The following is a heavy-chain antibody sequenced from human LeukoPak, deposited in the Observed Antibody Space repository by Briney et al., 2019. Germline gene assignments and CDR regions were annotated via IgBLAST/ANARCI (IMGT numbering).Heavy chain of an antibody. CDR2: ISGSGGST. Sequence: GGSLRLSCAASGFTFSSYAVSWVRQAPGKVLEWVSAISGSGGSTYYADSVKGRFTISRDNSKDTLYLQMNSLRAEDTAVYYCGVIAFGRFDYWGQGTLVTVSS. J-gene: IGHJ4*02. CDR1: GFTFSSYA. D-gene: IGHD3-16*01. V-gene: IGHV3-23*01. CDR3: GVIAFGRFDY.